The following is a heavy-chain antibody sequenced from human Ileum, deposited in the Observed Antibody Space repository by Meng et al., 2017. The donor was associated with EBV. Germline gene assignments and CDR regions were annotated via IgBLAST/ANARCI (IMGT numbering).Heavy chain of an antibody. CDR3: AKESGYSSGWDYFDY. J-gene: IGHJ4*02. CDR1: GFTFSNYD. V-gene: IGHV3-23*04. CDR2: LSRSCDFI. Sequence: EVQLVGSGVGVVQPGGSLGLSCGASGFTFSNYDMNWGRQAPGKGLEWVSALSRSCDFIYYADSVKGRFTISRDNSKNTLYLQMNSLRAEDTAVYYCAKESGYSSGWDYFDYWGRGTLVTVSS. D-gene: IGHD6-19*01.